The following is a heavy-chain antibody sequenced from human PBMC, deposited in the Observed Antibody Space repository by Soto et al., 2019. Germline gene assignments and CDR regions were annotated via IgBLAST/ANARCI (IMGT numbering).Heavy chain of an antibody. Sequence: QVQLQESGPGLVKPSQTLSLTCTVSGGSISSGGYYWSWIRQHPGKGLEWIGYIYYSGSTYYNPSLKRRVTISVDTSKNQFSLKLSSVTAADTAVYYCARARPWIQLWLRGYYGMDVWGQGTTVTVSS. CDR3: ARARPWIQLWLRGYYGMDV. J-gene: IGHJ6*02. D-gene: IGHD5-18*01. CDR2: IYYSGST. V-gene: IGHV4-31*03. CDR1: GGSISSGGYY.